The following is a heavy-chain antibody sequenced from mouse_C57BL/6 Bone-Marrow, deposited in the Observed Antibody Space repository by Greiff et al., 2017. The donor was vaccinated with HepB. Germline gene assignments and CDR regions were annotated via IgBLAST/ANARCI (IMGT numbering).Heavy chain of an antibody. J-gene: IGHJ4*01. Sequence: QVQLKESGAELVRPGTSVKMSCKASGYTFTNYWIGWAKQRPGHGLEWIGDIYPGGGYTNYNEKFKGKATLTADKSSSTAYMQFSSLTSEDSAIYDCACAASAVRGAMDYWGQGTSVTVSS. CDR3: ACAASAVRGAMDY. V-gene: IGHV1-63*01. CDR1: GYTFTNYW. CDR2: IYPGGGYT. D-gene: IGHD1-1*01.